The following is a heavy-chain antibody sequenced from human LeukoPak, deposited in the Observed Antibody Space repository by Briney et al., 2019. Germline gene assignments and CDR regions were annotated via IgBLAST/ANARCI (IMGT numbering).Heavy chain of an antibody. CDR1: GFTFSNAW. CDR2: IKSKTDGGTT. J-gene: IGHJ6*03. V-gene: IGHV3-15*01. Sequence: GGSLRLSCAASGFTFSNAWMSWVRQAPGKGLEWVGRIKSKTDGGTTDYAAPVKGRFTISRDDSKNTLYLQMNSLKTEDTAVYYCTTDLKYCSSTSCYEDYYYYYMAVWGKGTTVTVSS. D-gene: IGHD2-2*01. CDR3: TTDLKYCSSTSCYEDYYYYYMAV.